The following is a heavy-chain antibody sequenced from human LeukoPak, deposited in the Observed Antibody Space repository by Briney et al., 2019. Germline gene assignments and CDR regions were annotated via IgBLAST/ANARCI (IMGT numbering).Heavy chain of an antibody. Sequence: ASVKVSCKASGYTFTSYDINGVRQATGQGLEWMGWMNPNSGNTGYAQKFQGRVTMTRNTSISTAYMELSSLRSEDTAVYYCARAYCSSTSCYVSWFDPWGQGTLVTVSS. J-gene: IGHJ5*02. D-gene: IGHD2-2*01. CDR1: GYTFTSYD. CDR3: ARAYCSSTSCYVSWFDP. CDR2: MNPNSGNT. V-gene: IGHV1-8*01.